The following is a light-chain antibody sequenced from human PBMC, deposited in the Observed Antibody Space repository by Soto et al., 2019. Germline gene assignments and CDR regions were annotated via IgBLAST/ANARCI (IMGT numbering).Light chain of an antibody. Sequence: EFVLTQSPGTLSLSPGERATLSCRASQSFGSTSLAWYQQKPGQSPRLLIYGASSRATGIPDRFSGSGSGTAFPLTISRLEPEDFAVYYCQTYVSSPSGRFGQGTKVEI. CDR1: QSFGSTS. J-gene: IGKJ1*01. CDR3: QTYVSSPSGR. CDR2: GAS. V-gene: IGKV3-20*01.